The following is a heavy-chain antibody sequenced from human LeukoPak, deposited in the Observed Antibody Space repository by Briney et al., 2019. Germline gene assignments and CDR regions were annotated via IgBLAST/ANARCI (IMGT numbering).Heavy chain of an antibody. CDR3: ARHVDGGNSFWHFDL. J-gene: IGHJ2*01. CDR2: IYYSGST. D-gene: IGHD4-23*01. V-gene: IGHV4-59*08. Sequence: PSETLSPTCTVSGGSISHYYWSWIRQPPGKGLEWIGYIYYSGSTNYNPSLKSRATISVDTSKNQFSLKLRSVTAADTAVYYCARHVDGGNSFWHFDLWGRGTLVTVSS. CDR1: GGSISHYY.